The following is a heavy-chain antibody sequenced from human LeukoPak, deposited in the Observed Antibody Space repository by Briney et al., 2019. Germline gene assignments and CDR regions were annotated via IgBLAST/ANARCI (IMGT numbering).Heavy chain of an antibody. V-gene: IGHV3-23*01. CDR3: AKAVQLWLVSYIDY. Sequence: TGGSLRLSCAASGFTFSSYAMSWVRQAPGKGLEWVSAISGSGGSTYYADSVKGRFTISRDNSKNTLYLQMNSLRAEDTAVYYCAKAVQLWLVSYIDYWGQGTLVTVSS. D-gene: IGHD6-19*01. CDR2: ISGSGGST. CDR1: GFTFSSYA. J-gene: IGHJ4*02.